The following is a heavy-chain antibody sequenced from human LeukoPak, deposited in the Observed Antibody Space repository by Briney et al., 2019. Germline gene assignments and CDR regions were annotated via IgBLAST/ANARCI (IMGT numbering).Heavy chain of an antibody. V-gene: IGHV4-59*08. CDR1: GGSISSYY. CDR3: ARHTGGVPDAFDI. CDR2: IYYSGST. J-gene: IGHJ3*02. D-gene: IGHD3-10*01. Sequence: SETLSLTCTVSGGSISSYYWSWIRQPPGKGLEWIGYIYYSGSTNYNPSLKSRVTISVDTSKNQFSLKLSSVTAADTAVYYCARHTGGVPDAFDIWGQGTMVTVSS.